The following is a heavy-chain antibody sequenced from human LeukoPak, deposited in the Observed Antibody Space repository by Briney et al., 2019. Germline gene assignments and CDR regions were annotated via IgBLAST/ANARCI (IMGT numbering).Heavy chain of an antibody. CDR1: GGTFSSYA. D-gene: IGHD3-10*01. Sequence: SVKVSCKASGGTFSSYATSWVRQAPGQGLEWMGGIIPIFGTANYAQKFQGRVTITADESTSTAYMELSSLRSEDTAVYYCAKVRQLLWFGASDYWGQGTLVTVSS. J-gene: IGHJ4*02. V-gene: IGHV1-69*13. CDR2: IIPIFGTA. CDR3: AKVRQLLWFGASDY.